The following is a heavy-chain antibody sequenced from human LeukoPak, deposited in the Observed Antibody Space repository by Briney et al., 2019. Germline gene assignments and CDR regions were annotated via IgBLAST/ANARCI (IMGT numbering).Heavy chain of an antibody. V-gene: IGHV4-59*11. CDR1: DDSFSSHF. CDR3: ARDLVTVTKGFDI. D-gene: IGHD4-17*01. Sequence: SDTLPLTCAVSDDSFSSHFRTWLGQPPGKGREWMGYISDIGSTNYNPSLKSRVTISIDTSKNQFSLKLTSVTAADTAVYYCARDLVTVTKGFDIWGQGTMVSVSS. CDR2: ISDIGST. J-gene: IGHJ3*02.